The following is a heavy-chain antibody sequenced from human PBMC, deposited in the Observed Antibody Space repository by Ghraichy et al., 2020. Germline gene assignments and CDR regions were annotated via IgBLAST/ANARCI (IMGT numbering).Heavy chain of an antibody. CDR1: GGSFSGYY. D-gene: IGHD3-3*01. Sequence: SETLSLTCAVYGGSFSGYYWSWIRQPPGKGLEWIGEINHSGSTNYNPSLKSRVTISVDTSKNQFSLKLSSVTAADTAVYYCARGHPSTYYDFWSGYYPTYYYYMDVWGKGTTVTVSS. J-gene: IGHJ6*03. V-gene: IGHV4-34*01. CDR2: INHSGST. CDR3: ARGHPSTYYDFWSGYYPTYYYYMDV.